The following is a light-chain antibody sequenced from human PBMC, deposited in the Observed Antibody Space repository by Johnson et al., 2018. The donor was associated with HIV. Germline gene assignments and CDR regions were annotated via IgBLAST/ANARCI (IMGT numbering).Light chain of an antibody. V-gene: IGLV1-51*01. Sequence: QSVLTQPPSVSAAPGQKVTISCSGSSSNIGRNYVSWYQQLPGTAPKLLIYENNKRPSGIPDRFSGSKSGTSATLGITGLQTWDEADYSCETWGTGLSAGGVFGTGTKVTVL. CDR2: ENN. CDR1: SSNIGRNY. J-gene: IGLJ1*01. CDR3: ETWGTGLSAGGV.